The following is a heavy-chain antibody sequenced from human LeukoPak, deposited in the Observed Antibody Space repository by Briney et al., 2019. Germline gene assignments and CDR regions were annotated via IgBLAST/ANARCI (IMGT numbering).Heavy chain of an antibody. CDR2: IKQDGSDK. V-gene: IGHV3-7*01. CDR3: VRVGRSAFDI. J-gene: IGHJ3*02. CDR1: GFTLGSYW. Sequence: GGSLRLSCAASGFTLGSYWMSWVRQAPGKGLEWVANIKQDGSDKYYVDSVKGRFTVSRDNAQNSLYLQINSLRAEDTAVYYCVRVGRSAFDIRGQGTMVTVSS.